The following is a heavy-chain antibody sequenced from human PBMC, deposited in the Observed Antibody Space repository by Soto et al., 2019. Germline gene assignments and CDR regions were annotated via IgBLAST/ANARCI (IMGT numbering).Heavy chain of an antibody. J-gene: IGHJ5*02. CDR3: ARHRARNWFDP. CDR2: IYYSGST. D-gene: IGHD6-6*01. Sequence: QLQLQESGPGLVKPSETLSLTCIVSGGSISSSSYYWGWIRQPPGKGLEWIGSIYYSGSTSYNPSLQSRVTISVGTSKSPFSLKLSSVTPPHTAVFYCARHRARNWFDPWGKGTLVTVSS. CDR1: GGSISSSSYY. V-gene: IGHV4-39*01.